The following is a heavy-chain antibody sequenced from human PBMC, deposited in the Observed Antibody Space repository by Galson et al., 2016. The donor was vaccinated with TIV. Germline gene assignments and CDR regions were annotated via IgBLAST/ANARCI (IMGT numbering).Heavy chain of an antibody. CDR1: GFTFSNYG. CDR3: AKAPFPGWGRLRFYWYFDL. D-gene: IGHD5-12*01. V-gene: IGHV3-30*02. J-gene: IGHJ2*01. Sequence: SLRLSCAASGFTFSNYGMHWVRQAPGKGLEWVAFIRDDENNKYYADSVKGRFTISRDTSKNTLYLQMNSLRPEDTAMYYCAKAPFPGWGRLRFYWYFDLWGRGTLVTVSS. CDR2: IRDDENNK.